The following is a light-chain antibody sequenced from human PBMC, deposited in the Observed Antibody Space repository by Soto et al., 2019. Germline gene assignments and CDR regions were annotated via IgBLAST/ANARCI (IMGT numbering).Light chain of an antibody. CDR3: EQYLAPHPIT. CDR2: VAS. V-gene: IGKV3-20*01. CDR1: QSVGTY. J-gene: IGKJ5*01. Sequence: EIVLTQSPGTLSMSPGQRATVSCSASQSVGTYLAWYQQKPGQPPRNLISVASSRATGTPDRFTRSGSGTEGTLTISKVAPEEFAVYYGEQYLAPHPITFGQGTRLDIK.